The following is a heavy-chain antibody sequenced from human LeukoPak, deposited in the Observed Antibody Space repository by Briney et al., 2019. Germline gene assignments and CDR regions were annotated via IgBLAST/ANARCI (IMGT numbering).Heavy chain of an antibody. Sequence: PGGSLSLSCAASGLISSGVAMGWVRRAPGGGGGWGSGNSVSGGGTYYARPVKGRFSISRDSSETTLYLQLNSRSAQDTSVFYFAKGATQLRALIAHYWGQGTLVTVSS. D-gene: IGHD3-10*01. CDR3: AKGATQLRALIAHY. CDR1: GLISSGVA. CDR2: NSVSGGGT. V-gene: IGHV3-23*01. J-gene: IGHJ4*02.